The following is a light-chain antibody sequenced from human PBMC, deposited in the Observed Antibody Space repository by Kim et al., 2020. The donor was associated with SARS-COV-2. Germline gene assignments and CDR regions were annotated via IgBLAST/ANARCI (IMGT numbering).Light chain of an antibody. J-gene: IGLJ2*01. CDR1: RRCLVCYYY. CDR2: DVT. V-gene: IGLV2-8*01. Sequence: GPAVTIIWKCTRRCLVCYYYVSWYQQHPGKAPKLMIYDVTKRPSGVPDRFSGSKSGNTASLTVSGLQAEDESDYYCSSYAGSNNVIFGGGTQLTVL. CDR3: SSYAGSNNVI.